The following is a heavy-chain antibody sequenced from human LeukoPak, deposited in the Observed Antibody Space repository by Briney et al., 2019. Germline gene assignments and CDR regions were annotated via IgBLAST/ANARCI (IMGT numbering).Heavy chain of an antibody. CDR3: ARVKETQGQSGSYSPFDY. J-gene: IGHJ4*02. D-gene: IGHD3-10*01. CDR2: IYDSGST. CDR1: GGSISSYY. Sequence: PSETLSLTCTVSGGSISSYYWSWIRQPPGQGLEWIGYIYDSGSTNYNPSLKSRVTISVDTSKNQFSLKLSSVTAADTAVYYCARVKETQGQSGSYSPFDYWGQGTLVTASS. V-gene: IGHV4-59*01.